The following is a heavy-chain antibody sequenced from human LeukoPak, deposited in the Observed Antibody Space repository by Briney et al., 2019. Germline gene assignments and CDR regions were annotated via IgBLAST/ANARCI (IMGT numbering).Heavy chain of an antibody. D-gene: IGHD3-22*01. CDR2: ISSSSSTI. CDR1: GFTFSSYS. J-gene: IGHJ4*02. CDR3: ARARGRVYDSSGYTPFGLRY. V-gene: IGHV3-48*01. Sequence: GGSLRLSCAASGFTFSSYSMNWVRQAPGKGLEWGSYISSSSSTIYYADSVKGRFTISRDNAKNSLYLQMNSLRAEDTAVYYCARARGRVYDSSGYTPFGLRYWGQGTLVTVSS.